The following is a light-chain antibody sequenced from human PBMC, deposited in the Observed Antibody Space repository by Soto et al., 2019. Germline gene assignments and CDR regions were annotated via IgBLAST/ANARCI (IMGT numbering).Light chain of an antibody. CDR2: DAS. CDR3: QHTRT. Sequence: DFQMTQSPSTLSASVGDRVTITCRASQNINNWVAWYQQKPGKAPKFLIYDASTLQRGVSSRFSGSGFGTEISLTINSLQPDDSGSYYSQHTRTFGQGTKVEVK. J-gene: IGKJ1*01. V-gene: IGKV1-5*01. CDR1: QNINNW.